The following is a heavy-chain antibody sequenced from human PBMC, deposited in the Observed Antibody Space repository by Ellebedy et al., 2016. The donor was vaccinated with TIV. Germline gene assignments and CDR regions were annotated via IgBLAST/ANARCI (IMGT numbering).Heavy chain of an antibody. V-gene: IGHV3-30*12. CDR1: GFSFSSFG. CDR2: IGYDGGKE. D-gene: IGHD3-10*01. Sequence: GESLKISXLASGFSFSSFGMHWVRQTPGKGLEWVALIGYDGGKEDYADSVRGRFTVSRDNSKNTLFLQMNSLRAEDTAVYYCARGIPGSGTIHDWGQGTLVTVSS. J-gene: IGHJ4*02. CDR3: ARGIPGSGTIHD.